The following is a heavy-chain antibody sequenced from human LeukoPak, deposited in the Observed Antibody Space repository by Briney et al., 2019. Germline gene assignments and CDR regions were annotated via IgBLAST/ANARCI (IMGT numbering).Heavy chain of an antibody. CDR2: IIPIFGTA. V-gene: IGHV1-69*05. CDR1: GGTFSSYA. CDR3: ARGKYREAAESFDY. J-gene: IGHJ4*02. D-gene: IGHD2-2*01. Sequence: SVKVSCKASGGTFSSYAISWVRQAPGQGLEWMGGIIPIFGTANYAQKFQGRVTITTDESTSTAYMELSSLRSEDTAVYYCARGKYREAAESFDYWGQGTLVTVSS.